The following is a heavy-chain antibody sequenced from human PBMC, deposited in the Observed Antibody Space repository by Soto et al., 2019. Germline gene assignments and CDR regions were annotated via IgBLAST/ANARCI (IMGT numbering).Heavy chain of an antibody. V-gene: IGHV3-23*01. Sequence: PGGSLRLSCAASRFTFSSYAMSWVRQAPGKGLEWVSAISGSGGGTYYADSVKGRFTISRDNSKNTLYLQMNSLRAEDTAVYYCAKLAVPRITTYYYDSSGYPNPLDNWGQGTLVTVSS. J-gene: IGHJ4*02. CDR1: RFTFSSYA. CDR3: AKLAVPRITTYYYDSSGYPNPLDN. CDR2: ISGSGGGT. D-gene: IGHD3-22*01.